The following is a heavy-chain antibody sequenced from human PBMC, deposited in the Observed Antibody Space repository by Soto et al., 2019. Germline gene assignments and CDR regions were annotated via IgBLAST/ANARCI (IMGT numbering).Heavy chain of an antibody. D-gene: IGHD5-18*01. V-gene: IGHV1-18*01. CDR2: ISTYNGNT. CDR1: GYTFTTYG. Sequence: QVQLVQSGAEVKKPGASVKVSCKASGYTFTTYGISWVRQAPGQGLEWMGWISTYNGNTNYEQKFQSRVTMTTDTSTSTGYMELRSLISDDTAVYYCARHRGYSTPMGDYWGQGTLVTVSS. CDR3: ARHRGYSTPMGDY. J-gene: IGHJ4*02.